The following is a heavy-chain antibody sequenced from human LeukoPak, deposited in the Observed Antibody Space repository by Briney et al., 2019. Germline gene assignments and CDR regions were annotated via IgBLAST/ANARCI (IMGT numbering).Heavy chain of an antibody. Sequence: SQTLSLACTASGGSISSGGYYWSWIRQPPGKGLEWIGYIYHSGSTYYNPSLKSRVTISVDRSKNQFSLKLSSVTAADTAVYYCAREINNSGSEGLFDYWGQGTLVTVSS. CDR2: IYHSGST. V-gene: IGHV4-30-2*01. CDR3: AREINNSGSEGLFDY. J-gene: IGHJ4*02. CDR1: GGSISSGGYY. D-gene: IGHD1-26*01.